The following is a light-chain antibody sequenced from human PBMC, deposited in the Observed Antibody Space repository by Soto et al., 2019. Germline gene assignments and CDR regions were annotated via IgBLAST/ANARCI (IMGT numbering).Light chain of an antibody. Sequence: DIQMTQSPSSLSASVGDRVTITCRASQGIRDALGWYQQKPGKAPKRLIYAASSLQSGVPSRFSGGGSGAEFTLTISSRPDEEFATYYCLQHNSYPQTFGQGTKVEIK. J-gene: IGKJ1*01. CDR1: QGIRDA. CDR2: AAS. CDR3: LQHNSYPQT. V-gene: IGKV1-17*01.